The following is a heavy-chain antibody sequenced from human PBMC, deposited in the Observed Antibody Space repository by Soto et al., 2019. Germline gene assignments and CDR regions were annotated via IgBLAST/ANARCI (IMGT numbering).Heavy chain of an antibody. V-gene: IGHV4-31*03. CDR3: ARALAARPTGDLYYFVS. CDR1: GDSISNGGYY. D-gene: IGHD6-6*01. CDR2: IYYSGTT. J-gene: IGHJ4*02. Sequence: SETLSLTCTVSGDSISNGGYYWSWIRQQPGRGLEWIGYIYYSGTTYYNPSLKSRVTMSVDTSKDQFSLRLSSVTAADTAVYYCARALAARPTGDLYYFVSWREGILVSV.